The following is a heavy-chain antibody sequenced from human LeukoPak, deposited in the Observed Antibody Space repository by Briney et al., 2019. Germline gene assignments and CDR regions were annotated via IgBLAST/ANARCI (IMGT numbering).Heavy chain of an antibody. Sequence: SETLSLTCTVSGGSIDSSSYYWDWIRQPPGKGREWLGNIYYSGTTFYTSSLKSRVTISTDMSKNQFSLRLTSVTAADTAVYYCARDPSAYCSGGSCSDVWGQGTLFTVSS. CDR3: ARDPSAYCSGGSCSDV. D-gene: IGHD2-15*01. J-gene: IGHJ4*02. CDR1: GGSIDSSSYY. CDR2: IYYSGTT. V-gene: IGHV4-39*01.